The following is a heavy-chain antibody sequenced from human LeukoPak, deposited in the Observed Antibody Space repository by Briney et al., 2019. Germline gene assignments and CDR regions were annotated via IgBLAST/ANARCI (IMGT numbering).Heavy chain of an antibody. CDR1: GYTFTSYY. V-gene: IGHV1-46*01. Sequence: ASVKVSCKASGYTFTSYYMHWVRQAPGQGLEWMGIINPSGGSTSYAQKFQGRVTMTRDTSTSTVYMELSSLRSEDTAVYYCARDGDPPNYYGSGSIDYWGQGTLVTVSS. D-gene: IGHD3-10*01. CDR2: INPSGGST. CDR3: ARDGDPPNYYGSGSIDY. J-gene: IGHJ4*02.